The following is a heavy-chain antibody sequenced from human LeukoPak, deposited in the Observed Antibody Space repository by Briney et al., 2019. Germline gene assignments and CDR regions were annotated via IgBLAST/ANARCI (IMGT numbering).Heavy chain of an antibody. CDR2: IRYDGSNK. Sequence: PGGSLRLSCAASGFTFSSYGMHWVRQAPGKGLEWVAFIRYDGSNKYYADSVKGRFTISRDNSKNTLFLQMNSLRAEDTAVYYCAKAYCSSTSCTQFYYYYYMDVWGKGTTVTVSS. CDR3: AKAYCSSTSCTQFYYYYYMDV. V-gene: IGHV3-30*02. CDR1: GFTFSSYG. D-gene: IGHD2-2*01. J-gene: IGHJ6*03.